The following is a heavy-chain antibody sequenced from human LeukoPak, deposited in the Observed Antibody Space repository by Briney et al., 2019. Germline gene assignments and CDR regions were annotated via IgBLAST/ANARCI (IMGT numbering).Heavy chain of an antibody. CDR3: ASASRGIFVSPFDY. CDR2: IIPIFGTA. J-gene: IGHJ4*02. V-gene: IGHV1-69*05. CDR1: GGTFSSYA. Sequence: GSSVKVSCKASGGTFSSYAISWVRQAPGQGLEWMGGIIPIFGTANYAQKFQGRVTITTDESTSTAYMELSNLRSEDTAVYYCASASRGIFVSPFDYWGQGTLVTVSS. D-gene: IGHD3-3*01.